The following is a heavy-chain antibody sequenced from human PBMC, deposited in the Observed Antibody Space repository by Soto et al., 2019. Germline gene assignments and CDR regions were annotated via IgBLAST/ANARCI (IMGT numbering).Heavy chain of an antibody. CDR3: AKDYGSGSRGTRWFDP. CDR1: GFTFSSYG. V-gene: IGHV3-30*18. D-gene: IGHD3-10*01. CDR2: ISYDGSNK. Sequence: QVQLVESGGGVVQPGRSLRLSCAASGFTFSSYGMHWVRQAPGKGLEWVAVISYDGSNKYYADSVKGRFTISRDNSKNTLYLQMNSLRAEDTAVYYCAKDYGSGSRGTRWFDPWGQGTLVTVSS. J-gene: IGHJ5*02.